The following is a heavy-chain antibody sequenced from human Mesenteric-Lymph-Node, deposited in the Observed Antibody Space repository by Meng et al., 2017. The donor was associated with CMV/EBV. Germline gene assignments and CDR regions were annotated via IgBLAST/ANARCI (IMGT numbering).Heavy chain of an antibody. CDR3: ARASIFGVDHFDY. J-gene: IGHJ4*02. CDR2: IYYSGRT. Sequence: SETLSLTCTVSGGSMSNNYWTWVRQPPGKELEWIGYIYYSGRTNYNPSLKSRVTISVDTSKNQFSLKLSSVTAADTAVYYCARASIFGVDHFDYWGQGTLVTVSS. D-gene: IGHD3-3*01. V-gene: IGHV4-59*01. CDR1: GGSMSNNY.